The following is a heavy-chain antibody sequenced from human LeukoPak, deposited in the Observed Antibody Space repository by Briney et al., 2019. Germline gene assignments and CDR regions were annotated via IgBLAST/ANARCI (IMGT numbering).Heavy chain of an antibody. J-gene: IGHJ4*02. CDR3: ARGRDLYDFWSGYYVDY. CDR1: GYTFTGYY. V-gene: IGHV1-2*02. Sequence: ASVKVSCKASGYTFTGYYMHWVRQAPGQGLEWMGWINPNSGSTNYAQKFQGRVTMTRDTSISTAYMELSRLRSDDTAVYYCARGRDLYDFWSGYYVDYWGQGTLVTVSS. CDR2: INPNSGST. D-gene: IGHD3-3*01.